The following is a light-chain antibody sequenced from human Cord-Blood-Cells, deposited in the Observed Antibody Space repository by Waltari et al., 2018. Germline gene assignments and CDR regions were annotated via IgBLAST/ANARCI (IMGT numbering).Light chain of an antibody. CDR1: SSAVGGYNH. CDR3: SSYTSSSTVV. Sequence: QSALTQPASVCWSPGQSITISCTGTSSAVGGYNHVSWYQQHTGKAPKLMIYDVSNRPSGVSNRFSGSKSGNTASLTISGLQAEDEADYYCSSYTSSSTVVFGGGTKLTVL. V-gene: IGLV2-14*01. J-gene: IGLJ2*01. CDR2: DVS.